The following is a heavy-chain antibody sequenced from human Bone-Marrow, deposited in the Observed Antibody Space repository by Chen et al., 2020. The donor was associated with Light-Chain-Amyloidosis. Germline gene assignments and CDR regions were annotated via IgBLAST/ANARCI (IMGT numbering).Heavy chain of an antibody. CDR2: IPYDGNNQ. J-gene: IGHJ6*02. CDR3: AKDLQTYGDYDYYYYGLDV. V-gene: IGHV3-30*18. CDR1: GFTFRTYG. D-gene: IGHD4-17*01. Sequence: QVQLVESGGGVVQSGKSLRLSCAAAGFTFRTYGMHWVRQAPGKGLEWVALIPYDGNNQYYSDSVKGRFTISRDNSKNTVYLQMNSLRLEDTALYYCAKDLQTYGDYDYYYYGLDVWGQGTAVTVSS.